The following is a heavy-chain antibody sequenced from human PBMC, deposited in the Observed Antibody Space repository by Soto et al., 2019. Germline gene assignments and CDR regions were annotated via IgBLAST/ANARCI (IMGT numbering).Heavy chain of an antibody. CDR2: IIPIFGTA. D-gene: IGHD6-19*01. CDR1: GGTFSSYA. V-gene: IGHV1-69*12. Sequence: QVQLVQSGAEVKKPGSSVKVSCKASGGTFSSYAISWVRQAPGQGLEWMGGIIPIFGTANYAPKFQGRVTITADESTSTAYMELSSLRSEDTAVYYCVSGFATWYYFDYWGQATLLTVSS. J-gene: IGHJ4*02. CDR3: VSGFATWYYFDY.